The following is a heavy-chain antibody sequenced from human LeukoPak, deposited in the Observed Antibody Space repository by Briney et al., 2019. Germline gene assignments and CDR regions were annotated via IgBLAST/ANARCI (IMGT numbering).Heavy chain of an antibody. CDR1: GFIFSDYG. Sequence: PGGSLRLSCAASGFIFSDYGMHWVRQAPGKGLEWVTFIRSDGSFKSYAASVKGRFSISRDNSKDTFYLQMNSLTPEDTAVYYCAKERESTYCSSTSCWGYYFDYWGQGTLVTVSS. J-gene: IGHJ4*02. D-gene: IGHD2-2*01. CDR2: IRSDGSFK. CDR3: AKERESTYCSSTSCWGYYFDY. V-gene: IGHV3-30*02.